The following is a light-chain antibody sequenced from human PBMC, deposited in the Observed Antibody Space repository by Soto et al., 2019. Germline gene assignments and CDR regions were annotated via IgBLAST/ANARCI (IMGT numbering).Light chain of an antibody. J-gene: IGLJ2*01. V-gene: IGLV4-69*01. CDR3: QTWGSGTGV. Sequence: QLVLTQSPSASASLGASVKLTCTLSSGHSNYAIAWHQQQSEKGPRYLMKLNSDGSHSKGDGIPDRFSGSSSGAERYLTISSLQAEDEADYYCQTWGSGTGVFGGGTKLTVL. CDR1: SGHSNYA. CDR2: LNSDGSH.